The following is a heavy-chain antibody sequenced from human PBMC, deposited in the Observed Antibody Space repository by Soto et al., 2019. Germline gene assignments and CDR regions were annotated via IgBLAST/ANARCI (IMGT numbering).Heavy chain of an antibody. CDR3: ATYSSSWYGYFQH. J-gene: IGHJ1*01. Sequence: PSETLSLTCTGSGGSISSYYWSWIRQPPGKGLEWIGYIYYSGSTNYNPSLKSRVTISVDTSKNQFSLKLSSVTAADTAVYYCATYSSSWYGYFQHWGQDTLVAVSS. V-gene: IGHV4-59*01. D-gene: IGHD6-13*01. CDR2: IYYSGST. CDR1: GGSISSYY.